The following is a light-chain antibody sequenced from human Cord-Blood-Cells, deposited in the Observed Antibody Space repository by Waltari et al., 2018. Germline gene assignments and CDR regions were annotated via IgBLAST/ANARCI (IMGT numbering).Light chain of an antibody. J-gene: IGLJ3*02. V-gene: IGLV3-21*04. CDR2: YDS. CDR3: QVWDSSSDHPV. Sequence: SYVLNQPPSVSVAPGKTARITCGGNNIGSKSVHWYQQKPGQAPVLVIYYDSDRPSGIPERFSGSNSGNTATLTISRVEAGDEADYYCQVWDSSSDHPVFGGGTKLTVL. CDR1: NIGSKS.